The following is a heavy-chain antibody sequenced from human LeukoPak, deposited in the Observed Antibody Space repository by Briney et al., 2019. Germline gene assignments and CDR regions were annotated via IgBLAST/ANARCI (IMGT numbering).Heavy chain of an antibody. V-gene: IGHV4-31*03. J-gene: IGHJ5*02. Sequence: PSETLSLTCTVSGGSISSGGYYWGWIRQHPEEGLEWIGYIYYSGTTYYNPSLKSRVTISVDTSKNQFSLKLSSVTAADTAVYYCARSPTGYCGTNSCRYNWFDPWGQGTLVTVSS. CDR1: GGSISSGGYY. D-gene: IGHD2-2*01. CDR2: IYYSGTT. CDR3: ARSPTGYCGTNSCRYNWFDP.